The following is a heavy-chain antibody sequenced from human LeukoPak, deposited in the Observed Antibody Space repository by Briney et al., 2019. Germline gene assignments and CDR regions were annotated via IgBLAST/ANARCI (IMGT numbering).Heavy chain of an antibody. Sequence: GGTLRLSCAASGFTFSSYGMSWVRQAPGKGLEWVSAISGSGGSTYYADSAKGRFTISRDNSKNTLYLQMNSLRAEDTAVYYCAKTSITMVRGDAPYYFDYWGQGTLVTVSS. V-gene: IGHV3-23*01. CDR3: AKTSITMVRGDAPYYFDY. J-gene: IGHJ4*02. CDR1: GFTFSSYG. D-gene: IGHD3-10*01. CDR2: ISGSGGST.